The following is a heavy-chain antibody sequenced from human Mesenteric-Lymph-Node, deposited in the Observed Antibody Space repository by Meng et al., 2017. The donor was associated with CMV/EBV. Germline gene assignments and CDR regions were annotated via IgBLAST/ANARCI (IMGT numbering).Heavy chain of an antibody. CDR2: FDPEDGET. CDR1: TLTELS. J-gene: IGHJ5*02. Sequence: TLTELSMHWVRQAPGKGLEWMGGFDPEDGETIYAQKFQGRVTMTEDTSTDTAYMELSSLRSEDTAVYYCARVSYDILTGLIGSWFDPWGQGTLVTVSS. D-gene: IGHD3-9*01. V-gene: IGHV1-24*01. CDR3: ARVSYDILTGLIGSWFDP.